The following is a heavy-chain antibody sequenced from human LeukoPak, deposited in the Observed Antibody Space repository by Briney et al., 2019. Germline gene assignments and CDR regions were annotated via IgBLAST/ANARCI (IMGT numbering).Heavy chain of an antibody. CDR1: GFTFSSYG. Sequence: PGGSLSLSCAASGFTFSSYGMHWVRQAPGKGLEWVAVISYDGSNKYYADSVKGRFTISRDNSKNTLYLQMNSLRAEDTAVYYCAKETRALWLVRGNWFDPWGQGTLVTVSS. CDR3: AKETRALWLVRGNWFDP. D-gene: IGHD6-19*01. J-gene: IGHJ5*02. V-gene: IGHV3-30*18. CDR2: ISYDGSNK.